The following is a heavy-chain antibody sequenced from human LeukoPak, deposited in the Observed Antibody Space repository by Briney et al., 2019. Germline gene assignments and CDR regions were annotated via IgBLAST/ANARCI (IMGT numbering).Heavy chain of an antibody. CDR1: GYTFTGYY. Sequence: GASVKVSCKASGYTFTGYYMHWVRQAPGQGLEWMGIINPSGGSTSYAQRFQGRVTMTRDMSTSTVYMELSSLRSEDTAVYYCARRRYSTNWFDPWGQGTLVTVSS. CDR3: ARRRYSTNWFDP. V-gene: IGHV1-46*01. CDR2: INPSGGST. J-gene: IGHJ5*02. D-gene: IGHD6-13*01.